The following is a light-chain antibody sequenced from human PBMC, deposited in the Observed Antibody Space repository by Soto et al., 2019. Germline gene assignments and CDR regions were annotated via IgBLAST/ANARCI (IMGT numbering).Light chain of an antibody. CDR2: GAS. V-gene: IGKV1-5*03. CDR3: QQYIRWPLT. Sequence: GDRVTITCRASESISTWLAWYQQKPGKAPKLLIYGASSLESGVPPRFSGDGSETEFTLTISSLQSEDFAVYYCQQYIRWPLTFGGGTKVDIK. J-gene: IGKJ4*01. CDR1: ESISTW.